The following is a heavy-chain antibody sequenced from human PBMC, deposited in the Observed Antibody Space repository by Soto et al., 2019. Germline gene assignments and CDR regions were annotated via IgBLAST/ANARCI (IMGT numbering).Heavy chain of an antibody. CDR2: VSAYNRNT. D-gene: IGHD2-2*01. CDR1: GFTFSKYG. CDR3: ARERQYEPLLY. J-gene: IGHJ4*02. Sequence: QVQLVQSGAEVKKPGASVKVSCRASGFTFSKYGITWVRQAPGQGLEWMGWVSAYNRNTDMVQKFEDRVTLTIDTATQTAYLELRGLRSDDTAVYFCARERQYEPLLYWGQGTLVTVSS. V-gene: IGHV1-18*04.